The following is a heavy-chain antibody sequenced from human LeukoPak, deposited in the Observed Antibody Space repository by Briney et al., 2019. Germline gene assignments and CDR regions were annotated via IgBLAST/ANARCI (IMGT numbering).Heavy chain of an antibody. CDR1: GYTFTSYD. V-gene: IGHV1-8*01. CDR3: ARAVRGVIIKNYYYYMDV. J-gene: IGHJ6*03. D-gene: IGHD3-10*01. CDR2: MNPNSGNT. Sequence: GASVKVSCKASGYTFTSYDINWVRQATGQGLEWMGWMNPNSGNTGYAQKFQGRVTMTRKTSISTAYMELSSLRSEDTAVYYCARAVRGVIIKNYYYYMDVWGKGTTVTVSS.